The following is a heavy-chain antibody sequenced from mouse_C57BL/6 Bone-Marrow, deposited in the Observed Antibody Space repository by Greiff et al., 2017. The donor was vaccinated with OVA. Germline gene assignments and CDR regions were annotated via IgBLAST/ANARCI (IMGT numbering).Heavy chain of an antibody. D-gene: IGHD5-5*01. CDR2: IDPSDSYT. CDR3: ASYRAWFAY. J-gene: IGHJ3*01. CDR1: GYTFTSYW. V-gene: IGHV1-69*01. Sequence: QVQLQQPGAELVMPGASVKLSCKASGYTFTSYWMHWVKQRPGQGLEWIGEIDPSDSYTNYKQKFKGKSTLTVDKSSSTAYMQRSSLTSEDSAVYYCASYRAWFAYWGQGTLVTVSA.